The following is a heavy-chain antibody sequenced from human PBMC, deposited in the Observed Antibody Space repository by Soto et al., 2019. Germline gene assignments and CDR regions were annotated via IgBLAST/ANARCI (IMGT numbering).Heavy chain of an antibody. Sequence: GGSLRLSCAASGFTFSSYSMNWVRQAPGKGLEWVSYVSSSSSTIYYADSVKGRFTISRDNAKNSLYLQMNSLRDEDTAVYYCARDRCSGGSCYSGVDYYYYGMDVWGQGTTVTVSS. CDR1: GFTFSSYS. V-gene: IGHV3-48*02. CDR2: VSSSSSTI. D-gene: IGHD2-15*01. CDR3: ARDRCSGGSCYSGVDYYYYGMDV. J-gene: IGHJ6*02.